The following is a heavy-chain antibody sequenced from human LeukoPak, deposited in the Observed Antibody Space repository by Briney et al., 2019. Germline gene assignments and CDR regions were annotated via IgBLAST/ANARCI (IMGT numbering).Heavy chain of an antibody. CDR3: ARDHSGAAAVYTAFDI. CDR1: GLTFSSYS. V-gene: IGHV3-48*02. Sequence: GGSLRLSCAASGLTFSSYSMNWVRQAPGKGLEWVSYISSSSSTIYYADSVKGRFTISRDNAKNSLYLQMNSLRDEDTAVYYCARDHSGAAAVYTAFDIWGQGTMVTVSS. J-gene: IGHJ3*02. D-gene: IGHD6-13*01. CDR2: ISSSSSTI.